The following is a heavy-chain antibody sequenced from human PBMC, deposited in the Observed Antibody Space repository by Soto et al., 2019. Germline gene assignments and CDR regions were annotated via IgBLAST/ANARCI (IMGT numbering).Heavy chain of an antibody. J-gene: IGHJ4*02. CDR1: GYSFTRYW. V-gene: IGHV5-10-1*01. CDR2: IDPSDSYT. CDR3: ARHLVDTAFDY. D-gene: IGHD5-18*01. Sequence: GESLKISCRGSGYSFTRYWISWVRQMPGKGLEWMGRIDPSDSYTNYSPSFQGHVTISADKSISTAYLQWSSLKASDTAMYYCARHLVDTAFDYWGQGTLVTVSS.